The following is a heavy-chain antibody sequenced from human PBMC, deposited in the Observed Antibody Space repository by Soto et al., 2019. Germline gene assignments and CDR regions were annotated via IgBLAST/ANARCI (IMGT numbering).Heavy chain of an antibody. CDR1: GGSISSYY. Sequence: SETLSLTCTVSGGSISSYYWSWIRQPPGKGLEWIGYIYYSGSTNYNPSLKSRVTISVDTSKNQFSLKLSSVTAADTAVYYCARIVPAANYYYYYYMDVWGKGTTVPVSS. CDR3: ARIVPAANYYYYYYMDV. V-gene: IGHV4-59*01. J-gene: IGHJ6*03. CDR2: IYYSGST. D-gene: IGHD2-2*01.